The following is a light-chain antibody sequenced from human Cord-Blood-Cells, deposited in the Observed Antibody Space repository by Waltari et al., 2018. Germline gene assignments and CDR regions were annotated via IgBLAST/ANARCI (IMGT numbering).Light chain of an antibody. CDR3: LLSYSGARFWV. V-gene: IGLV7-46*01. CDR2: DTS. Sequence: QAVVTQEPSLTVSPGGTVTLTCGSSTGAVPSGHYPSWFQQKPGQAPRTLIYDTSNKHSWTPARFSGSLLGGKAALTLSGAQPEDEAEYYCLLSYSGARFWVFGGGTKLTVL. J-gene: IGLJ3*02. CDR1: TGAVPSGHY.